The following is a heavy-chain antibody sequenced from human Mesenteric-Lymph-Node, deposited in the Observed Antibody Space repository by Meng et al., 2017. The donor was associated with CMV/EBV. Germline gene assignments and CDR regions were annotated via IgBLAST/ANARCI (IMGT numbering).Heavy chain of an antibody. Sequence: GGSLRLSCAASGFTFSDYYMSWIRQGPGKGLAWVSYISSSGNTIYYADSVKGRFTVSRDNAKNSLYLHMNSLRAEDTAVYYCSRDWDRAEQQPNYGMDVWGQGTTVTVSS. CDR2: ISSSGNTI. CDR3: SRDWDRAEQQPNYGMDV. CDR1: GFTFSDYY. D-gene: IGHD6-13*01. V-gene: IGHV3-11*01. J-gene: IGHJ6*02.